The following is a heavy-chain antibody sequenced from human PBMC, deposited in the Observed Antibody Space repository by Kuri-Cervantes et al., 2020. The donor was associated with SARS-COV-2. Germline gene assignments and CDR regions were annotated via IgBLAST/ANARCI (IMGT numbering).Heavy chain of an antibody. V-gene: IGHV4-59*01. J-gene: IGHJ4*02. CDR1: GGSISSYY. D-gene: IGHD3-22*01. CDR2: IYYSGSN. CDR3: AHLEGYYDTSVYYDY. Sequence: SETLSLTCTVSGGSISSYYWSWIRQLPGKGLEWIGYIYYSGSNNYNPSLKSRVTISVDTSKNKSSLKLSSVTAADTAVYYCAHLEGYYDTSVYYDYWGQGTLVTVSS.